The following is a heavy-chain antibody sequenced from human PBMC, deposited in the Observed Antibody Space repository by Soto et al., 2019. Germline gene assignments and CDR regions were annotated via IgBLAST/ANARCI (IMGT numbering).Heavy chain of an antibody. V-gene: IGHV4-39*01. CDR3: ASHYGGSAYNPFAY. CDR1: GGSISSSYHY. Sequence: QLHLQESGPGLVKPSETLFLSCAVSGGSISSSYHYWGWIRQSPGQGLEWIGSISYSGSTTHNASLKTRVTRSLQTSKNELSRKVTSVPAADTAVYSCASHYGGSAYNPFAYWGQGTLVTVSS. D-gene: IGHD3-22*01. CDR2: ISYSGST. J-gene: IGHJ4*02.